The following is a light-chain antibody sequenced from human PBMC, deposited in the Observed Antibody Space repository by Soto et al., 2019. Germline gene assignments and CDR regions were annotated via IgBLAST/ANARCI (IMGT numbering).Light chain of an antibody. Sequence: QSVLTQPPSVSGAPGQRVTISCTGSGSKIGAGYYVHWYQQLPGTAPKLLIYGNSNRPSGVPDRFSGSKSGTSSSLAITGLQAEDEADYYCQSYDSSLSGSVFGGGTKLTVL. CDR2: GNS. J-gene: IGLJ3*02. CDR3: QSYDSSLSGSV. V-gene: IGLV1-40*01. CDR1: GSKIGAGYY.